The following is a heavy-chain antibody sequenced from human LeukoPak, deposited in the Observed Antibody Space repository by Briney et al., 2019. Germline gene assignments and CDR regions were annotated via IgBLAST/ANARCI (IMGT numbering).Heavy chain of an antibody. CDR3: VANGWYALDI. V-gene: IGHV4-4*02. D-gene: IGHD6-19*01. J-gene: IGHJ3*02. CDR2: IYHSGST. CDR1: GGSISNW. Sequence: SETLSLTCAVSGGSISNWWSWVRQSPGKGLEWIGEIYHSGSTNYTPSLRSRVTISVDKSENQFSLKLSSVTAADTAVYYCVANGWYALDIWGQGTMVTVSS.